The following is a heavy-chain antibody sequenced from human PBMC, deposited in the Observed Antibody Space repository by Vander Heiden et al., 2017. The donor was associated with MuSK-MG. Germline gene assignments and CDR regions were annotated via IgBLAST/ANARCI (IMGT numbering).Heavy chain of an antibody. V-gene: IGHV4-59*01. Sequence: QVQLQESGPGLVKPSATLSLTCPVSGGSISSYYWRWIRQPPGKGLEWIGYIYYSGSTNYNPSLKSRVTISVDTSKNQFSLKLSSVTAADTAVYYCASSGSYYLGYFDYWGQGTLVTVSS. CDR1: GGSISSYY. CDR2: IYYSGST. J-gene: IGHJ4*02. CDR3: ASSGSYYLGYFDY. D-gene: IGHD1-26*01.